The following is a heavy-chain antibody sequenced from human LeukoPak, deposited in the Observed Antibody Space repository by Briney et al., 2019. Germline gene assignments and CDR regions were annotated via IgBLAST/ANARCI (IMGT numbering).Heavy chain of an antibody. CDR2: INWNGGST. CDR3: ARDRGPYDSSGYYPYDAFDI. V-gene: IGHV3-20*04. J-gene: IGHJ3*02. D-gene: IGHD3-22*01. CDR1: GFIFSSYS. Sequence: GGSLRLSCAASGFIFSSYSMNWVRQAPGKGLEWVSSINWNGGSTGYADSVKGRFTISRDNAKNSLFLQMNSLRAEDTALYYCARDRGPYDSSGYYPYDAFDIWGQGTMVTVSS.